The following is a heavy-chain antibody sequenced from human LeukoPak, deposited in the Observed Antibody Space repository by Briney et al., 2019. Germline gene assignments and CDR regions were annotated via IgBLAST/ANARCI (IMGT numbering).Heavy chain of an antibody. V-gene: IGHV4-59*12. CDR3: ARDLGVGYCSGGSCYSNGY. D-gene: IGHD2-15*01. J-gene: IGHJ4*02. CDR1: GGSISSYY. Sequence: SETLSLTCTVSGGSISSYYWSWIRQPPGKGLEWIGYIYYSGSTYYNPSLRSRVTISVDTSKNQFSLKLSSVTAADTAVYYCARDLGVGYCSGGSCYSNGYWGQGTLVTVSS. CDR2: IYYSGST.